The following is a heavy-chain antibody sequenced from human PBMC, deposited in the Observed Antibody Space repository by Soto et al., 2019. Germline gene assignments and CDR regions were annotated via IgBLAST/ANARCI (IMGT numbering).Heavy chain of an antibody. V-gene: IGHV3-21*01. CDR1: GFTFSSYS. D-gene: IGHD3-22*01. CDR2: ISSSSSCI. J-gene: IGHJ4*02. CDR3: ASHPRDSSGYWYYLDY. Sequence: EVQLVESGGGLVKPGGYLRLASAASGFTFSSYSMNWVRQAPGKGLEWVSSISSSSSCIYYADSVKARFTISRDNAKNALCLLMNRLRAEDTAVYYCASHPRDSSGYWYYLDYWGQGTLVTVSS.